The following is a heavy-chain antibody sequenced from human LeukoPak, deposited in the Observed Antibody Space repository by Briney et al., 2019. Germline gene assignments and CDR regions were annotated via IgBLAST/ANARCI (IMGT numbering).Heavy chain of an antibody. D-gene: IGHD1-7*01. CDR1: GFSFSDYY. CDR3: ARVMGNYASDY. Sequence: GGSLRLSCAASGFSFSDYYMSWVRQAPGKGLEWVSYISSSGDTMSFADSVKGRFTISRDNAKNSLYLQMSSLRAEDAAIYYCARVMGNYASDYWGQGALVTVSS. V-gene: IGHV3-11*04. J-gene: IGHJ4*02. CDR2: ISSSGDTM.